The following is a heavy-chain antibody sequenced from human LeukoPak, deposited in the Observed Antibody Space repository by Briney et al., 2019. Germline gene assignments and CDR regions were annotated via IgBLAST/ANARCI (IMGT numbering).Heavy chain of an antibody. CDR2: ISGSGGST. Sequence: PGGSLRLSCAASGFTFSNFAMSWVRQAPGKGLEWVSTISGSGGSTFYADSVKGRFTISRDNSKNTLFLKMNSLRAEDKAIYYCAXAGSSGXSXXGXXYWGQXSLVXVSS. J-gene: IGHJ4*02. V-gene: IGHV3-23*01. D-gene: IGHD6-19*01. CDR3: AXAGSSGXSXXGXXY. CDR1: GFTFSNFA.